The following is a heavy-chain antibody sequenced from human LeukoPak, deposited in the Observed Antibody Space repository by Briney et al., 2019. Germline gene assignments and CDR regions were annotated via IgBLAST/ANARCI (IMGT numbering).Heavy chain of an antibody. J-gene: IGHJ4*02. CDR1: GFTFSSYD. D-gene: IGHD3-10*01. CDR3: ARGLSGSGSCPDY. Sequence: GRSLRLSCTAPGFTFSSYDIHWIRQAPGKGLEGVALVWHDGSNRYYADSVKGRFTISRDNSKNTVYLQMNSQSAEKTAVYCSARGLSGSGSCPDYWGQGTLVTVSS. V-gene: IGHV3-33*01. CDR2: VWHDGSNR.